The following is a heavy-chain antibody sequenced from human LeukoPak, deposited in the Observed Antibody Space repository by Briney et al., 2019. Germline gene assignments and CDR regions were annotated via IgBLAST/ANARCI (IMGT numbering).Heavy chain of an antibody. D-gene: IGHD2-2*01. Sequence: GGSLRLSYAASGFTFSSYAMSWVRQAPGKGLEWVSAISGSGGSTYYADSVKGRFTISRDNSKNTLYLQMNSLRADDTAVYYCAKVGVPAVMELGTRGVATTIELDYWGQGTLVTVSS. V-gene: IGHV3-23*01. CDR2: ISGSGGST. CDR3: AKVGVPAVMELGTRGVATTIELDY. CDR1: GFTFSSYA. J-gene: IGHJ4*02.